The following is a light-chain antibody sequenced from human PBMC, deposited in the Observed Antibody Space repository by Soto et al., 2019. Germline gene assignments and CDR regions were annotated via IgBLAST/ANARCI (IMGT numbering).Light chain of an antibody. Sequence: EIVLTQSPATLSLSPGERATLSCRASQSVSSYLAWYQQKPGQAPRLLIYDASNRATGIPARFSGSGSGTDFTLTISSLEPEDFAVYYCQETYSTLNSFGQGTKLEIK. CDR2: DAS. CDR3: QETYSTLNS. CDR1: QSVSSY. J-gene: IGKJ2*03. V-gene: IGKV3-11*01.